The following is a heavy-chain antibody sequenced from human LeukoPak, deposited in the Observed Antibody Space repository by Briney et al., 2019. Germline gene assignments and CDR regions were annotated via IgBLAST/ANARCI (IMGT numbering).Heavy chain of an antibody. J-gene: IGHJ4*02. V-gene: IGHV1-2*02. CDR2: INPNTGGT. D-gene: IGHD3-10*01. CDR1: GYTFTGYY. Sequence: ASVKVSFKASGYTFTGYYMHWVRQAPGQGLEWMGWINPNTGGTNYAQRFQGRVTMTRDTSISTAYLDLSRLTSDDTAVYYCTRDPSMVRGSFSIDFWGQGTLVTVSS. CDR3: TRDPSMVRGSFSIDF.